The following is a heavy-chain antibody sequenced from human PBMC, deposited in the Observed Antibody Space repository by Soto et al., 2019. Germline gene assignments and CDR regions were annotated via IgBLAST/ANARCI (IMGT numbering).Heavy chain of an antibody. Sequence: PGESLKISCKGFDYTFAAYWIGWVRQMPGKGLEWMGIINPGDSDVRYSPPFEGQVTISADKSINTAYLQWSSLKASDTAMYYCARPDYTKGVWYHVYDIWGRGTMVT. CDR2: INPGDSDV. CDR3: ARPDYTKGVWYHVYDI. J-gene: IGHJ3*02. CDR1: DYTFAAYW. D-gene: IGHD2-8*01. V-gene: IGHV5-51*01.